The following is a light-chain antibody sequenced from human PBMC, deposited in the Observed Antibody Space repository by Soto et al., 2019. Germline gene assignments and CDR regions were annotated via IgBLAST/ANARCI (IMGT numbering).Light chain of an antibody. Sequence: QSVLTQPPSVSGAPGQRVTISCTGSSSNIGAGYDVHWYQQLPGTAPKLLIYSNNHRPSGVPDRISGSKSGTSASLAISGLQSEDEADYYCAAWDDSLNGFYVFGTGTKLTVL. V-gene: IGLV1-40*01. J-gene: IGLJ1*01. CDR1: SSNIGAGYD. CDR2: SNN. CDR3: AAWDDSLNGFYV.